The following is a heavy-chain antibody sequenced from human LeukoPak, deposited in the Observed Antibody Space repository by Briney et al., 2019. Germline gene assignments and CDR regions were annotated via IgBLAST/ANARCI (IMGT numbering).Heavy chain of an antibody. D-gene: IGHD1-26*01. Sequence: PGGSLRLSCAASGFTFSSYWMTWVRQAPGKGLEWVANIKQDGSDKYYVDSVKGRFTISRDNAKNSLYLQMNSLRAEDTAVYYCARATRGVGSNFDYWGQGTLVTVSS. J-gene: IGHJ4*02. CDR1: GFTFSSYW. CDR3: ARATRGVGSNFDY. CDR2: IKQDGSDK. V-gene: IGHV3-7*01.